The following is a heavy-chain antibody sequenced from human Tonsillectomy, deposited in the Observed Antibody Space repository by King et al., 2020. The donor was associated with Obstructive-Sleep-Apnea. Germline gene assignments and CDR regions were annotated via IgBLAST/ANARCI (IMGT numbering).Heavy chain of an antibody. CDR1: GGSISSGGYY. CDR3: ARGRDYYDSSAYAFDI. D-gene: IGHD3-22*01. Sequence: QLQESGPGLVKPSQTLSLTCTVSGGSISSGGYYWSWIRQPPGKGLEWIVSIYYSGSTYYNPSLKSRVTISVDTSKNQFSLKLSSVTAPDTAVYYGARGRDYYDSSAYAFDIWGQGTMVTVSS. V-gene: IGHV4-31*03. J-gene: IGHJ3*02. CDR2: IYYSGST.